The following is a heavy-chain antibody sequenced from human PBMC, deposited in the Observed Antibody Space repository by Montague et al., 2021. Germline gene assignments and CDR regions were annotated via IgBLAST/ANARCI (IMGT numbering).Heavy chain of an antibody. J-gene: IGHJ6*03. CDR3: AKDRDGSTWYGLNYMDV. V-gene: IGHV3-23*01. Sequence: SLRLSCAASGFTFSSHAMTWVRLAPGKGLVWASGISASGTYYADSVKGRFTISRDNSENTLYLQMNSLGAEDTAVYYCAKDRDGSTWYGLNYMDVWGTGTAVIVSS. CDR2: ISASGT. CDR1: GFTFSSHA. D-gene: IGHD6-13*01.